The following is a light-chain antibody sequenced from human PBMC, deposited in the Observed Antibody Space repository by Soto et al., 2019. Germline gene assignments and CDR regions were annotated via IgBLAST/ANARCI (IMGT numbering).Light chain of an antibody. CDR2: DAS. J-gene: IGKJ1*01. Sequence: EIVLTQSPGTLSLSPGEIATLSFSASQSVSSSYLAWYQQKPGKAPKLLIYDASSLESGVPSRFSGSGSGTEFTLTISRLEPEDFAVYYCQQYSDSVGTFGQGTKVDIK. CDR3: QQYSDSVGT. V-gene: IGKV3-20*01. CDR1: QSVSSSY.